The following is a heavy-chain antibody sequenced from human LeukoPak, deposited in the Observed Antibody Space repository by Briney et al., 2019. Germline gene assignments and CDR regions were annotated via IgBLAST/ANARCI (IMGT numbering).Heavy chain of an antibody. J-gene: IGHJ3*02. CDR3: AFTLLWFGGNHAFDI. Sequence: GASVKVSCKASGYTFTNYYIHWARQAPGQGLECMGIINPSGGSTSYAQKFQGRVTMTRNTSISTAYMELSSLRSEDTAVYYCAFTLLWFGGNHAFDIWGQGTMVTVSS. V-gene: IGHV1-46*01. CDR2: INPSGGST. D-gene: IGHD3-10*01. CDR1: GYTFTNYY.